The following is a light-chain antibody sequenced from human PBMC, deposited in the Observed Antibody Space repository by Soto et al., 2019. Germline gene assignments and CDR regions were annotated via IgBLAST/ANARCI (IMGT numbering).Light chain of an antibody. J-gene: IGLJ1*01. Sequence: QAVVTQEPSLTVSPGGTVTLTCTSSTGAVTGGHYPNWFQQKPGQPPRPLIYTTTNKHSWTPARFSGSLLGGKATLTLSDVQPEDEAEYYCLIYHSDKRIFGSGTKVTVL. V-gene: IGLV7-43*01. CDR3: LIYHSDKRI. CDR1: TGAVTGGHY. CDR2: TTT.